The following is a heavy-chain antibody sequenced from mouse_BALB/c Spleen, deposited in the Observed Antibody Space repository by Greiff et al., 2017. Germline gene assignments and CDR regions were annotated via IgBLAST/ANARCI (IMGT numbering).Heavy chain of an antibody. CDR2: IDPANGNT. CDR1: GFNIKDTY. J-gene: IGHJ3*01. CDR3: ARFPNRDDWFAY. V-gene: IGHV14-3*02. D-gene: IGHD2-14*01. Sequence: VQLHQSGAELVKPGASVKLSCTASGFNIKDTYMHWVKQRPEQGLEWIGRIDPANGNTKYDPKFQGKATITADTSSNTAYLQLSSLTSEDTAVYYCARFPNRDDWFAYWGQGTLVTVSA.